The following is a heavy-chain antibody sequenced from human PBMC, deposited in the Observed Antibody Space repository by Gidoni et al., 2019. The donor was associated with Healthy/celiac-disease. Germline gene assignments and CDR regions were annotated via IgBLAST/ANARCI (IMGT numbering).Heavy chain of an antibody. CDR2: IIPIFGTA. CDR1: GGTFSSYA. D-gene: IGHD3-22*01. CDR3: ARGPSYYYDSSGYYYVGNY. J-gene: IGHJ4*02. V-gene: IGHV1-69*01. Sequence: QVQLVQSGAEVKKPGSSVKVSCKASGGTFSSYAISWVRQATGQGLEWMGGIIPIFGTANYAQKFQGRVTITADESTSTAYMELSSLRSEDTAVYYCARGPSYYYDSSGYYYVGNYWGQGTLVTVSS.